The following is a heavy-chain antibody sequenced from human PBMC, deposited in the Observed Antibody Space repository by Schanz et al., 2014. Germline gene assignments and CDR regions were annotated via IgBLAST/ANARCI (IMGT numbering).Heavy chain of an antibody. Sequence: EAHLVESGGGLVKPGGSLTLSCAASRFTVTNAWMSWVRQAPGKGLEWVSLISDSGDTAYYADSVKGRFTISRDNFKGALYLQMSSLRAEDTAVYYCARIGGSVFDYWAQGTLVTVSS. V-gene: IGHV3-23*04. CDR3: ARIGGSVFDY. J-gene: IGHJ4*02. D-gene: IGHD3-10*01. CDR1: RFTVTNAW. CDR2: ISDSGDTA.